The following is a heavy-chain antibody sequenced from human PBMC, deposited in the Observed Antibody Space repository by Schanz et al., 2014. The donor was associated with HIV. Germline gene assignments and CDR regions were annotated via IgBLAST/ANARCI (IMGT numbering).Heavy chain of an antibody. CDR1: GYTFSNYG. Sequence: QVQLVQSGGEVKKPGGSVMLSCKASGYTFSNYGVSWVRQAPGQGLEWMGWISGDYGKTKYAQKFQDRVTMTTDTSSSTAYMELRSLSSDDTAVYYCAREGDGASITGTADYWGQGTLVTVSS. J-gene: IGHJ4*02. CDR3: AREGDGASITGTADY. D-gene: IGHD1-20*01. CDR2: ISGDYGKT. V-gene: IGHV1-18*01.